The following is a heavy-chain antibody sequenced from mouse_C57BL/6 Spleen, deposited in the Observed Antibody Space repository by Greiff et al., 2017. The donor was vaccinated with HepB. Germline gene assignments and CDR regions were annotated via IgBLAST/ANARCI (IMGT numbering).Heavy chain of an antibody. CDR2: IYPGSGST. Sequence: QVHVKQPGAELVNPGASVKMSCKASGYTFTSYWITWVKQRPGQGLEWIGDIYPGSGSTNYNEKFKSKATLTVDTSSSTAYMQLSSLTSEDSAVYYCAKGFHGSSNYWGQGTTLTVSS. CDR3: AKGFHGSSNY. CDR1: GYTFTSYW. V-gene: IGHV1-55*01. D-gene: IGHD1-1*01. J-gene: IGHJ2*01.